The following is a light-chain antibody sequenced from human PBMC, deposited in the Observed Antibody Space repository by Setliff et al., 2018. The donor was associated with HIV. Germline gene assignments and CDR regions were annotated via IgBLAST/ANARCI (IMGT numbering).Light chain of an antibody. Sequence: QSALAQPASVSGSPGQSITISCTGTSSDIGGYNYVSWYRHHPGKAPKLMIYEVYNRPSGVSDHFSGSKSGNTASLTISGLQAEDEADYYCSSYISSSTLYVFGTGTKGTV. V-gene: IGLV2-14*01. CDR2: EVY. CDR3: SSYISSSTLYV. CDR1: SSDIGGYNY. J-gene: IGLJ1*01.